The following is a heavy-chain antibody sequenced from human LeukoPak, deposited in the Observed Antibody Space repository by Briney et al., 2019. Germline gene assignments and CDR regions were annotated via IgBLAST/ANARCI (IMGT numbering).Heavy chain of an antibody. V-gene: IGHV3-23*01. CDR2: ISDSGGRT. CDR3: DGADF. CDR1: GFTFRSFA. D-gene: IGHD4/OR15-4a*01. J-gene: IGHJ4*02. Sequence: PGVPLRLSCSASGFTFRSFAMIGARHVPGKGLEWVSTISDSGGRTHHADSVKGRFTISRDNSKSTLYLQMNSLRPEETAVYYCDGADFWGQGTVATVSS.